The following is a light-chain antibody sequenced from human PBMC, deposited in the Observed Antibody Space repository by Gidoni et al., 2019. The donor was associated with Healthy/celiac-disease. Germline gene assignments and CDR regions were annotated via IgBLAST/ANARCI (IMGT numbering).Light chain of an antibody. J-gene: IGKJ4*01. CDR3: QQYYSTSLT. CDR1: QSVLYSSNNKNY. V-gene: IGKV4-1*01. Sequence: DILMTQSPDSLSVSLGERATINCKSSQSVLYSSNNKNYLAWYQQKPGQTPKLLIYWASSRESGVPDRFSGSGSGTDFTLTISSLQAEYVAVYYCQQYYSTSLTFGGGTKVEIK. CDR2: WAS.